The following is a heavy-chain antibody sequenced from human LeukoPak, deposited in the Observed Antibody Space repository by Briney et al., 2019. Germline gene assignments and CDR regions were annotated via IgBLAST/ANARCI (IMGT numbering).Heavy chain of an antibody. J-gene: IGHJ4*02. V-gene: IGHV3-23*01. D-gene: IGHD2-15*01. Sequence: GGSLRLSCAASGFTFSNYAMSWVRQAPGRGLEWVSGISGSGGSTYYADSVKGRFTISRDNSKNTLYLQMNSLRAEDTAVYFCAKGTSGYCSGGSCYPHRYFDYWGQGTLVTVSS. CDR2: ISGSGGST. CDR1: GFTFSNYA. CDR3: AKGTSGYCSGGSCYPHRYFDY.